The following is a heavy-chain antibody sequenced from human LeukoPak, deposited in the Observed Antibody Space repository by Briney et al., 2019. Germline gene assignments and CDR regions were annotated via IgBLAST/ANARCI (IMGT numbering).Heavy chain of an antibody. V-gene: IGHV3-9*01. Sequence: GGSLRLSCAASGFTFDDYAMHWVRQALGKGLEWVSGISWNSGDIGYADSVKGRFTISRDNAKKSLFLQMNSLRAEDTGLYFCAKVHGFSYGYFDYWGQGTLVTVSS. CDR2: ISWNSGDI. J-gene: IGHJ4*02. D-gene: IGHD5-18*01. CDR1: GFTFDDYA. CDR3: AKVHGFSYGYFDY.